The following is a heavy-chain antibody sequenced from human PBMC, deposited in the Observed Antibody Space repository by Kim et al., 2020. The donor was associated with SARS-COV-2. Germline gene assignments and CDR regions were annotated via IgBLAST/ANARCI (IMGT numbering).Heavy chain of an antibody. V-gene: IGHV3-30*04. CDR3: ARSKYSGYDSEAFDI. CDR1: GFTFSSYA. CDR2: ISYDGSNK. Sequence: GGSLRLSCAASGFTFSSYAMHWVRQAPGKGLEWVAVISYDGSNKYYADSVKGRFTISRDNSKNTLYLQMNSLRAEDTAVYYCARSKYSGYDSEAFDIWG. D-gene: IGHD5-12*01. J-gene: IGHJ3*02.